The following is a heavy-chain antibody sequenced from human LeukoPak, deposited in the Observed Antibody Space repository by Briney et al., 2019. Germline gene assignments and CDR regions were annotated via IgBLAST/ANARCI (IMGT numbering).Heavy chain of an antibody. CDR3: ARLYGSGSYYKY. Sequence: SETLSLTCTVYGGSFSGYYWSWIRQPPGQGLEWVGEINHSGSTNYNPSLKGRVTISVDTSKNQFSLKLSSVTAADTAVYYCARLYGSGSYYKYWGQGTLVTVSS. V-gene: IGHV4-34*01. D-gene: IGHD3-10*01. CDR2: INHSGST. J-gene: IGHJ4*02. CDR1: GGSFSGYY.